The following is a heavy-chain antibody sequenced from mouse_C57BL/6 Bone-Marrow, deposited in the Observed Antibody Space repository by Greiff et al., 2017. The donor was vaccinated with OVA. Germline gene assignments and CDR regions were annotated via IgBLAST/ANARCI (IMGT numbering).Heavy chain of an antibody. J-gene: IGHJ2*01. CDR2: IDPENGDT. D-gene: IGHD1-1*01. CDR3: TRGILRDVDC. CDR1: GFNIKDDY. Sequence: EVQLQQSGAELVRPGASVKLSCTASGFNIKDDYMHWVKQRPEQGLEWIGWIDPENGDTEYASKFQGKATITADTSSNTAYLQLSSLTSEYTAVYYCTRGILRDVDCWGQGTALTVSA. V-gene: IGHV14-4*01.